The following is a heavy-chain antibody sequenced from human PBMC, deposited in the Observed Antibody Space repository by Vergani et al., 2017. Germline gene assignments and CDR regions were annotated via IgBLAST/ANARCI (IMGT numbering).Heavy chain of an antibody. D-gene: IGHD3-9*01. CDR1: GGTFSRYG. J-gene: IGHJ6*02. Sequence: QVQLVQSGAEVKKPGSSVKVSCKASGGTFSRYGISWVRQAPGQGLEWMGGIIPIFGTTNYAQKFQDRVTITADESTSTAYMELSSLRSEDTAVYYCARGDPYDILTGYYKGYYYGMDVWGQGTTVTVSS. CDR3: ARGDPYDILTGYYKGYYYGMDV. V-gene: IGHV1-69*01. CDR2: IIPIFGTT.